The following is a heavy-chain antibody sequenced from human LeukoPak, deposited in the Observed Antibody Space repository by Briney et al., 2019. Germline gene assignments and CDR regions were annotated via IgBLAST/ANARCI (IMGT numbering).Heavy chain of an antibody. Sequence: QPGGSLRLSCAASGFTFSSYGMSWVRQAPGKGLEWVSAISGSGGSTYYADSVKGRFTISRDNSKNTLYLQMNSLRAEDTAVYYCAKHVKYSGSYPTFDYWGQGTLVTVSS. D-gene: IGHD1-26*01. CDR3: AKHVKYSGSYPTFDY. V-gene: IGHV3-23*01. CDR2: ISGSGGST. CDR1: GFTFSSYG. J-gene: IGHJ4*02.